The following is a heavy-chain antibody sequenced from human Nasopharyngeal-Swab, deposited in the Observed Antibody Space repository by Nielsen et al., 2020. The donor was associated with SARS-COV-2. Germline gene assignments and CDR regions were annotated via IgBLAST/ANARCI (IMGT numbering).Heavy chain of an antibody. CDR3: ARDLLTIFGVGPFDY. CDR2: INAGNGNT. J-gene: IGHJ4*02. V-gene: IGHV1-3*01. Sequence: ASVKVSCKASGYTFTRYAMHWVRQAPGQRLEWMGWINAGNGNTKYSQKFQGRVTITRDTSASTAYMELSSLRSEDTAVYYCARDLLTIFGVGPFDYWGQGTLVTVSS. D-gene: IGHD3-3*01. CDR1: GYTFTRYA.